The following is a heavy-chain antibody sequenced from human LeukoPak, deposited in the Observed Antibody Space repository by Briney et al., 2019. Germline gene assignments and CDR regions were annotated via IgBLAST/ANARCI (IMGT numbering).Heavy chain of an antibody. J-gene: IGHJ5*02. V-gene: IGHV1-2*02. CDR2: INPNSGDT. CDR1: GYIFTGYY. D-gene: IGHD3-22*01. CDR3: YYDKNWFDP. Sequence: ASVKVSCKASGYIFTGYYMHWVRQAPGQGLEWMGWINPNSGDTNYAQKFQGRVTMTRDTSISTAYMELSRLRSDDTAVYYCYYDKNWFDPWGQGTLVTVSS.